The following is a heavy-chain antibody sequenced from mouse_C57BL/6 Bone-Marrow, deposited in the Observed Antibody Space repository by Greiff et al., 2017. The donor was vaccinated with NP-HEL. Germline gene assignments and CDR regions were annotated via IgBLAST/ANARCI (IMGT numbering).Heavy chain of an antibody. V-gene: IGHV1-69*01. CDR3: ARRERKYFDY. CDR1: GYTFTSYW. Sequence: VKLQQPGAELVMPGASVKLSCKASGYTFTSYWMHWVKQRPGQGLEWIGEIDPSDSYTNYNQKFKGKSTLTVDKSSSTAYMQLSSLTSEDSAVYYCARRERKYFDYWGQGTTLTVSS. CDR2: IDPSDSYT. J-gene: IGHJ2*01.